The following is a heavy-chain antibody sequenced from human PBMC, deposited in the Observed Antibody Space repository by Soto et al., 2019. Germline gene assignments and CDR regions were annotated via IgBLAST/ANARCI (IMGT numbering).Heavy chain of an antibody. CDR2: INHSGTT. CDR3: ARKPIYHFFAGYYSVDY. CDR1: GGSFSDYY. Sequence: QVQLRQWGAGLLKPSETLSLTCAVFGGSFSDYYWTWIRQPPGKGLEWIGEINHSGTTNYNPSLRSRLTISVATSNNQFALKLSSVTAADTAVYYCARKPIYHFFAGYYSVDYWGQGTLVTVSS. V-gene: IGHV4-34*01. J-gene: IGHJ4*02. D-gene: IGHD3-9*01.